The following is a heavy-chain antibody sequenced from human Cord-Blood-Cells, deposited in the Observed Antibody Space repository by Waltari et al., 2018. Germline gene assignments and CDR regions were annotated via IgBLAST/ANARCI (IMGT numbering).Heavy chain of an antibody. V-gene: IGHV1-69*12. CDR3: ASSRYNWNSYNWFDP. CDR1: GGTFSSYA. CDR2: IVPIFGTA. D-gene: IGHD1-7*01. J-gene: IGHJ5*02. Sequence: QVQLVQSGAEVKKPGSSVKVSYKASGGTFSSYAISWVRQAPGQGLEWMGWIVPIFGTANYAQKFQGRVTITADESTSTAYMELSSLRSEDTAVYYCASSRYNWNSYNWFDPWGQGTLVTVSS.